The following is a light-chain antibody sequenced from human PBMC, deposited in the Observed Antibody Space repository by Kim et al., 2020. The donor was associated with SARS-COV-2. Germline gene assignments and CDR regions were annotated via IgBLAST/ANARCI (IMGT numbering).Light chain of an antibody. CDR2: GTS. Sequence: PGERDTLTCRASQNIGGSYLAWYQQKPGQAPRLLIYGTSNRATGIPDRFSGSGSGTDFTLTISRLEPEDFAVFYCQHYGTSPPITFGQGTRLEIK. V-gene: IGKV3-20*01. J-gene: IGKJ5*01. CDR1: QNIGGSY. CDR3: QHYGTSPPIT.